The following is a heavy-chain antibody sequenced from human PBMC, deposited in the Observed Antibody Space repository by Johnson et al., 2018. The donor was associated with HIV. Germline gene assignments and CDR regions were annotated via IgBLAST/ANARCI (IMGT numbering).Heavy chain of an antibody. D-gene: IGHD3-16*01. CDR3: ACLAQDAFDS. J-gene: IGHJ3*02. CDR2: ISGGDDDT. CDR1: GFTFSSYA. V-gene: IGHV3-23*04. Sequence: VQLVESGGGLVQPGGSLRLSCAASGFTFSSYAMSWVRQAPGKGLEWVSFISGGDDDTYYADSVKGRFTISRDNSKNTLYLQMNSLRAEDTAVYYCACLAQDAFDSWGQGTMVTGSS.